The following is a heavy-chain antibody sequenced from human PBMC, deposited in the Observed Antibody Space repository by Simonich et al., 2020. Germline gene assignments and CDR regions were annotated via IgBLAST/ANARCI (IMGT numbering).Heavy chain of an antibody. V-gene: IGHV1-2*02. J-gene: IGHJ3*02. CDR2: INPNRGGT. CDR3: ARNGLVGILKAFDI. Sequence: QVQLVQSGAEVKKPGASVKVSCKASGYTFTGYYMHGVRQAPGQGLEGMGGINPNRGGTNYAKKFQGRVTMTRDTSISTAYMELSRLRSDDTAVYYCARNGLVGILKAFDIWGQGTMVTVSS. CDR1: GYTFTGYY. D-gene: IGHD2-21*01.